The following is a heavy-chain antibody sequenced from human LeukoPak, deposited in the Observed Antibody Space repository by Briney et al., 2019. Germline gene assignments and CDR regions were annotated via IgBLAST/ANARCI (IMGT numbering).Heavy chain of an antibody. CDR3: AKPTIGKGRSVSNYFDF. CDR2: ISWDGIT. J-gene: IGHJ4*02. D-gene: IGHD5/OR15-5a*01. CDR1: GFTFDDYA. Sequence: GGSLRLSCAASGFTFDDYAMHWVRQAPGRGLEWVSLISWDGITYYADSVKGRFTISRDNNKNSLYLQMNGLRPEDTALYYCAKPTIGKGRSVSNYFDFWGQGTLVTVSS. V-gene: IGHV3-43D*03.